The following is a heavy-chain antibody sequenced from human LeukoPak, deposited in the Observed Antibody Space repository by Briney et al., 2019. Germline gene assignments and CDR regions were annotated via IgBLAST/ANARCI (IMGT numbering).Heavy chain of an antibody. CDR1: GSSISSGDYY. V-gene: IGHV4-30-4*01. D-gene: IGHD3-9*01. CDR2: IYYNGST. Sequence: SETLSLTCTVSGSSISSGDYYWSWIRQPPGKGLEWIGYIYYNGSTYYNPSLKSRVTISVDMPKNQFSLRLSSVTAADTAVFYCAGTYYHILTGYYYFDYWGQGTLVTVSS. CDR3: AGTYYHILTGYYYFDY. J-gene: IGHJ4*02.